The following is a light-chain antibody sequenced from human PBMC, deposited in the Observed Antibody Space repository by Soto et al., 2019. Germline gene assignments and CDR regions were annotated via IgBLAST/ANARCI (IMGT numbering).Light chain of an antibody. Sequence: DFPMTPSPSTLSASVGDRVTITCRASQRISSWLAWYQQKPGKAPKLLIYDASSLESGVPSRFSGSGSGTEFTLTISSLQPDDFATYYCQQYNSYSLNFGQGTKLEIK. V-gene: IGKV1-5*01. CDR3: QQYNSYSLN. CDR2: DAS. CDR1: QRISSW. J-gene: IGKJ2*01.